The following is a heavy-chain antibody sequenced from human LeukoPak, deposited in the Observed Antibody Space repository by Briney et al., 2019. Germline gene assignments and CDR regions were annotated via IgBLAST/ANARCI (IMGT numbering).Heavy chain of an antibody. CDR3: ARVPHLYYDFWSDVYPLRWFDP. Sequence: SETLSLTCAVYGGSFSGYYWSWIRQPPGKGLEWIGEINHSGSTNYNPSLKSRVTISVDTSKNQFSLKLSSVTAADTAVYYCARVPHLYYDFWSDVYPLRWFDPWGQGTLVTVSS. CDR2: INHSGST. J-gene: IGHJ5*02. CDR1: GGSFSGYY. V-gene: IGHV4-34*01. D-gene: IGHD3-3*01.